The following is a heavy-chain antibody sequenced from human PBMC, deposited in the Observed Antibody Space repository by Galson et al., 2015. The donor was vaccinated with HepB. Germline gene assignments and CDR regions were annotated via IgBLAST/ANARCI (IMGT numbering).Heavy chain of an antibody. Sequence: SLRLSCAASGFTFSSYAMHWVRQAPGKGLEWVAVISYDGSNKYYADSVKGRFTISRDNSKNTLYLQMNSLRAEDTAVYYCAREEGSGSPSLDYWGQGTLVTVSS. CDR3: AREEGSGSPSLDY. D-gene: IGHD1-26*01. CDR2: ISYDGSNK. J-gene: IGHJ4*02. CDR1: GFTFSSYA. V-gene: IGHV3-30*04.